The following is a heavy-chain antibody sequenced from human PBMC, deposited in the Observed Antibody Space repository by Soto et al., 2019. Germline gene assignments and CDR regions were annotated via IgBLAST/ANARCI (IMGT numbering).Heavy chain of an antibody. V-gene: IGHV1-69*01. D-gene: IGHD3-10*01. CDR2: IIPIFGTA. CDR1: GGTFSSYA. J-gene: IGHJ4*02. Sequence: QVQLVQSGAEVKKPGSSVKVSCKASGGTFSSYAISWGRQAPGQGLEWMGGIIPIFGTATYAQKFQGRVTITADESTSTAYMELSSLRSEDTAVYYCALNYYGSGSYYKGDYWGQGTLVTVSS. CDR3: ALNYYGSGSYYKGDY.